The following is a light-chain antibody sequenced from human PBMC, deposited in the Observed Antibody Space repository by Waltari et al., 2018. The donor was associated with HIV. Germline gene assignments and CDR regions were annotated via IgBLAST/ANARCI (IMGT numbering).Light chain of an antibody. Sequence: SYELTQPSSVSVSPGQTARITCSGDGLAKRYVRWFQQKPGQAPVLVIYKDIERPSGIPERFPGSSSGTTVTLTISGAQVEDEADYYCFSAADNNLGVFGGGTKVTVL. CDR2: KDI. V-gene: IGLV3-27*01. CDR1: GLAKRY. CDR3: FSAADNNLGV. J-gene: IGLJ3*02.